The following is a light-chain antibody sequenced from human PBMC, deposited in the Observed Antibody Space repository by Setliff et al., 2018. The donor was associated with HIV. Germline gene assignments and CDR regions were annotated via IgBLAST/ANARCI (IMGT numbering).Light chain of an antibody. V-gene: IGLV2-23*02. Sequence: QSVLTQPASVSGSPGQSITISCTGTSSDVGGYNYVSWYQQNPGEVPKLLIFEVTRRPSGISDRFSASKSDNTASLTISGLQTEDEADYYCCSYGRGDIWIFGGGTK. CDR2: EVT. CDR3: CSYGRGDIWI. J-gene: IGLJ2*01. CDR1: SSDVGGYNY.